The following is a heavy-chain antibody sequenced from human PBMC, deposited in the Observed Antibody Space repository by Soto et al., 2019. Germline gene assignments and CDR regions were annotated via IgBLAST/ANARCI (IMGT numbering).Heavy chain of an antibody. CDR2: MNPNSGNT. CDR1: GYTFTSYD. V-gene: IGHV1-8*01. J-gene: IGHJ6*03. CDR3: ARFHPVRGVIISYYYYMDV. Sequence: ASVKVSCKASGYTFTSYDINWVRQANGQGLEWMGWMNPNSGNTGYAQKFQGRVTMTRNTSISTAYMELSSLRSEDTAVYYCARFHPVRGVIISYYYYMDVWGQGTTVTVSS. D-gene: IGHD3-10*01.